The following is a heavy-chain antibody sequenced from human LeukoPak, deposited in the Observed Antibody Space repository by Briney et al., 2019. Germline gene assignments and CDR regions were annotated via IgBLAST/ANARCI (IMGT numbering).Heavy chain of an antibody. D-gene: IGHD3-10*01. V-gene: IGHV3-11*01. CDR3: AMVRGVVDY. J-gene: IGHJ4*02. CDR2: ISSSCSNI. CDR1: GFTFSDYY. Sequence: PGVSLTLSCSASGFTFSDYYMSGLRQAPGKGLEWVSYISSSCSNIYHADSVKGRFTISRDNAKNSLYLQMNSLRAEDTAVYYCAMVRGVVDYWGQGTLVTVYS.